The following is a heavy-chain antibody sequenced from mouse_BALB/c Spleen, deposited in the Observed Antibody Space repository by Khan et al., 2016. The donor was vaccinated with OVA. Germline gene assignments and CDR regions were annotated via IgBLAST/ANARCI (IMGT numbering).Heavy chain of an antibody. D-gene: IGHD2-10*01. Sequence: QVQLKESGAELARPGASVKMSCKASGYTFTSYTMHWVNQRPGQGLEWIGSINPNNYYTNYNQKFKDKATLTADKSSTTAYMQMSSLTSEDSAVDYCARERPYYGNYGAWCTYWGQGTPVTVSA. J-gene: IGHJ3*01. CDR1: GYTFTSYT. CDR2: INPNNYYT. V-gene: IGHV1-4*01. CDR3: ARERPYYGNYGAWCTY.